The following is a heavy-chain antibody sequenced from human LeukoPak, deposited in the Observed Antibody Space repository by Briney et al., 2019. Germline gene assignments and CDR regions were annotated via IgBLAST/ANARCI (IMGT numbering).Heavy chain of an antibody. J-gene: IGHJ6*03. CDR2: ITWNSVFI. CDR1: GFLFDDYA. D-gene: IGHD3-10*01. CDR3: AKDRSDGSGSYYRFYYYYMDV. Sequence: TGGSLRLACEATGFLFDDYAMHWVRQGPGRGLEWLAGITWNSVFIHYADSVKGRFTVSRDNAKNLVYLEMNSLRHEDTALYYCAKDRSDGSGSYYRFYYYYMDVWGNGTTVTVSS. V-gene: IGHV3-9*01.